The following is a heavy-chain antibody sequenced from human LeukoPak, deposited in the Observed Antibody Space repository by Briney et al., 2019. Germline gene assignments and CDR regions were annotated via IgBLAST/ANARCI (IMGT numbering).Heavy chain of an antibody. CDR3: AKGIAAAGTKSNFDY. J-gene: IGHJ4*02. CDR1: GFTFSSYS. Sequence: GGSLRLSCAASGFTFSSYSMNWVRQAPGKGLEWVSYISSSSSTIYYADSVKGRFTISRDNAKNSLYLQMNSLRAEDTAVYYCAKGIAAAGTKSNFDYWGQGTLVTVSS. CDR2: ISSSSSTI. V-gene: IGHV3-48*01. D-gene: IGHD6-13*01.